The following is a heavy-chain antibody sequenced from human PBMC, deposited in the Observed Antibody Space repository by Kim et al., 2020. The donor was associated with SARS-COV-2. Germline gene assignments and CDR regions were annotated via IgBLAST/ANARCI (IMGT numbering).Heavy chain of an antibody. CDR3: ARAEEIAYGMDV. D-gene: IGHD2-21*01. CDR2: ISSSGSTI. V-gene: IGHV3-48*03. Sequence: GGSLRLSCAASGFTFSSYEMNWVRQAPGKGLEWVSYISSSGSTIYYADSVKGRITISRDNAKNSLYLQMNSLRAEDTAFYYCARAEEIAYGMDVWGQGTTITVSS. J-gene: IGHJ6*02. CDR1: GFTFSSYE.